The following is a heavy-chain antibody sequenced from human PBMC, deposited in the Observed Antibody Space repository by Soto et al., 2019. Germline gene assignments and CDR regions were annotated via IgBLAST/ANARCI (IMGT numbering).Heavy chain of an antibody. CDR3: ARAQTTCGGDCYSYYFDY. Sequence: SETLSLTCAVYGGSFSGYYWSWIRQPPGKGLEWIGEINHSGSTNYNPSLKSRVTISVDTSKNQFSLKLSSVTAADTAVYYCARAQTTCGGDCYSYYFDYWGQGTLVTVSS. J-gene: IGHJ4*02. D-gene: IGHD2-21*02. CDR2: INHSGST. CDR1: GGSFSGYY. V-gene: IGHV4-34*01.